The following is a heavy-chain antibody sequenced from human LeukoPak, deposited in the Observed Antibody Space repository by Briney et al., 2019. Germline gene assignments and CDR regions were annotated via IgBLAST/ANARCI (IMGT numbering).Heavy chain of an antibody. V-gene: IGHV1-8*01. D-gene: IGHD3-10*01. CDR2: MKPKSGNT. Sequence: ASMKVSCKASGYTFSDYDINWFRQATGQGPEWMGWMKPKSGNTGYAQKFQGRVTMTRNTSISTAYMELSSLRYDDTAVYYCTRGFNGEDSWGQGTRVTISS. CDR1: GYTFSDYD. J-gene: IGHJ4*02. CDR3: TRGFNGEDS.